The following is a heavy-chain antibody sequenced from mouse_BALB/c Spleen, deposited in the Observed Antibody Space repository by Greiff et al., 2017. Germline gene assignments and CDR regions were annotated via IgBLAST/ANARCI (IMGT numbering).Heavy chain of an antibody. Sequence: EVKLMESGGGLVQPGGSLRLSCAPSGFTFRDFYMEWVRQPPGKRLEWIAASRNKANDYTTEYSASVKGRFIVSRDTSQSILYLQMNALRAEDTAIYYCARDASYYGNPIAYWGQGTLVTVSA. J-gene: IGHJ3*01. CDR2: SRNKANDYTT. V-gene: IGHV7-1*02. CDR1: GFTFRDFY. D-gene: IGHD2-1*01. CDR3: ARDASYYGNPIAY.